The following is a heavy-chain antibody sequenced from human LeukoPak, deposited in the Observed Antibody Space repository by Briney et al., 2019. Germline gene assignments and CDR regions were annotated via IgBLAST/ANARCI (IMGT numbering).Heavy chain of an antibody. CDR3: ARDGYCSGGSCYEFGYFQQ. Sequence: ASVKVSCKASGYTFTSYGISWVRQAPGQGLEWMGWISAYNGNTNYAQKLQGRVTMTTDTSTSTAYMELRSLRSDDTAVYYCARDGYCSGGSCYEFGYFQQWGQGTLVTVSS. D-gene: IGHD2-15*01. V-gene: IGHV1-18*01. J-gene: IGHJ1*01. CDR2: ISAYNGNT. CDR1: GYTFTSYG.